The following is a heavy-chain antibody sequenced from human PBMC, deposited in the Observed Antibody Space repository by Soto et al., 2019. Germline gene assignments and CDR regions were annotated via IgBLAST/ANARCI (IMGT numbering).Heavy chain of an antibody. CDR2: TYYRSKWYN. D-gene: IGHD2-2*01. V-gene: IGHV6-1*01. J-gene: IGHJ5*01. Sequence: PSQTLSLTCAISGDSVSTNSATWAWIRQSPSRGLEWLGRTYYRSKWYNDYAVSVKGRITINPDTSNNQFSLQLNSVTPDDTAVYYCARLVGNSWLDSWGQGTLVTVSS. CDR3: ARLVGNSWLDS. CDR1: GDSVSTNSAT.